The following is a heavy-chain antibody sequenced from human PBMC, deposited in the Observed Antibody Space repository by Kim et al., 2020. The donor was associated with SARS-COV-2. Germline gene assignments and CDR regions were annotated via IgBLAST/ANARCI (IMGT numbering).Heavy chain of an antibody. J-gene: IGHJ4*02. D-gene: IGHD3-16*02. Sequence: GGSLRLSCAASGFTFDDYAMHWVRQAPGKGLEWVSGISWNSGSIGYADSVKGRFTISRDNAKNSLYLQMNSLRAEDTALYYCAKVGDYDYIWGSYRSYFDYWGQGTLVTVSS. V-gene: IGHV3-9*01. CDR3: AKVGDYDYIWGSYRSYFDY. CDR2: ISWNSGSI. CDR1: GFTFDDYA.